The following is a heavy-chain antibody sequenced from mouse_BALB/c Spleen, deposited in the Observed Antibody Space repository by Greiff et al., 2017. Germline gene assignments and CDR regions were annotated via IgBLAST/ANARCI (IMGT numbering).Heavy chain of an antibody. CDR1: GFSLTSYG. J-gene: IGHJ3*01. D-gene: IGHD1-1*01. CDR3: AREGFGTTVVATRGFAY. CDR2: IWAGGST. V-gene: IGHV2-9*02. Sequence: QVQLKESGPGLVAPSQSLSITCTVSGFSLTSYGVHWVRQPPGKGLEWLGVIWAGGSTNYNSALMSRLSISKDNSKSQVFLKMNSLQTDDTAMYYCAREGFGTTVVATRGFAYWGQGTLVTVSA.